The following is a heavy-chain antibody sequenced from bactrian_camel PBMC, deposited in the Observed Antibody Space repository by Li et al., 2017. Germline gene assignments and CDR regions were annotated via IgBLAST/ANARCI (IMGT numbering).Heavy chain of an antibody. J-gene: IGHJ4*01. D-gene: IGHD2*01. CDR1: QHTDTTYC. CDR2: IDRSGRT. V-gene: IGHV3S10*01. Sequence: DVQLVESGGGVVQPGGSLRLSCADAQHTDTTYCMGWFRQAPGKEREGISLIDRSGRTRYAESVKGRFTVSRDNANNTVNLMMNSLKPEDTAMYYCAANFGPYCSGPYLARRANFLGQGTQVTVS.